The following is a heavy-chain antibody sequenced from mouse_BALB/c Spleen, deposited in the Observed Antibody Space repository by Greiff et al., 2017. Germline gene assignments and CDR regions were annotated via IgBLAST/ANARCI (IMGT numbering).Heavy chain of an antibody. CDR3: ARIKTQYGNPYFDY. J-gene: IGHJ2*01. CDR1: GYTFTSYW. CDR2: INPSTGYT. Sequence: QVQLQQPGAELVKPGASVKLSCKASGYTFTSYWMHWVKQRPGQGLEWIGYINPSTGYTEYNQKFKDKATLTADKSSSTAYMQLSSLTSEDSAVYYCARIKTQYGNPYFDYWGQGTTLTVSS. D-gene: IGHD2-10*02. V-gene: IGHV1-7*01.